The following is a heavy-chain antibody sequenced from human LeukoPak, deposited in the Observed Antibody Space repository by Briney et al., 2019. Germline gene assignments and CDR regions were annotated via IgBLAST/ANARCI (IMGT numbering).Heavy chain of an antibody. Sequence: SETLSLTCTVSGGSISSYYWSWSRQPAGKGLEWIVRIYTSGSSNYNPSLKSRVTMSVDASKNQFSLKLSSVTAADTAVYYCAREVYWGGDCDSRSFDYWGQGTLVTVSS. V-gene: IGHV4-4*07. D-gene: IGHD2-21*02. CDR1: GGSISSYY. CDR3: AREVYWGGDCDSRSFDY. J-gene: IGHJ4*02. CDR2: IYTSGSS.